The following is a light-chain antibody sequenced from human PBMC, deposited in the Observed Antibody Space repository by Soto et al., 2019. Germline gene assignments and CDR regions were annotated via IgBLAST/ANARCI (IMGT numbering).Light chain of an antibody. V-gene: IGKV3-11*01. CDR1: QSVSSY. Sequence: EIVLPQSPATLSLSPGERATLSCRASQSVSSYLAWYQQKPGQAPRLLIYEASNRATGIPARFSGSGSGTDFTLTISSLEAEDFAVYYCQQRSSPRTFGGGTKVEIK. CDR2: EAS. CDR3: QQRSSPRT. J-gene: IGKJ4*01.